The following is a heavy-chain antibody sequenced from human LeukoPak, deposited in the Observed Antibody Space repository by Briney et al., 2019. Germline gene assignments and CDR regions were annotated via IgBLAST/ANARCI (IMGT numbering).Heavy chain of an antibody. CDR1: GGSISSYY. CDR3: ATTKYCSSISCLHGPDAFDI. V-gene: IGHV4-4*09. CDR2: IYTSGST. D-gene: IGHD2-2*01. Sequence: KPSETLSLTCTVSGGSISSYYWSWIRQPPGKGLEWIGYIYTSGSTNYNPSLKSRVTISVDTSKNQFSLKLSSVTAADTAVYYCATTKYCSSISCLHGPDAFDIWGQGTMVTVSS. J-gene: IGHJ3*02.